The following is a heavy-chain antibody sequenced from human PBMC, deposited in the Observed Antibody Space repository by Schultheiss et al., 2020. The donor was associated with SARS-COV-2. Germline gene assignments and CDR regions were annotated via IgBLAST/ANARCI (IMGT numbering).Heavy chain of an antibody. CDR2: IAAMGT. CDR1: GFTFSSYW. D-gene: IGHD1/OR15-1a*01. J-gene: IGHJ4*02. V-gene: IGHV3-69-1*01. Sequence: GGSLRLSCAASGFTFSSYWMHWVRQAPGKGLEWVATIAAMGTFYTDSVKGRFIISRDNAKNSLYLQMNSLRDEDTAVYYCAVHPLTNYWGQGTLVTVSS. CDR3: AVHPLTNY.